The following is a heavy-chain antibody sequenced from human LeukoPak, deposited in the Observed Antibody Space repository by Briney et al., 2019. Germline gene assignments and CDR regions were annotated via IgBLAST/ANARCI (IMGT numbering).Heavy chain of an antibody. D-gene: IGHD6-13*01. V-gene: IGHV4-4*02. CDR2: VYHSGST. CDR3: ARDLGSSWFEPLHY. Sequence: PGGTLSLTCAVSGGSISSSAWWSWVRQPPGKGLEWIGEVYHSGSTNYNSFLKSRVTISVDKSKNQFSLKLTSAIAADTAVYYCARDLGSSWFEPLHYWGQGILVIVSS. CDR1: GGSISSSAW. J-gene: IGHJ4*02.